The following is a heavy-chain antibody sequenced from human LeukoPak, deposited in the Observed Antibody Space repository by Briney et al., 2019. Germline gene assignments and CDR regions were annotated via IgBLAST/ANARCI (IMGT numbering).Heavy chain of an antibody. CDR2: IYYSGST. D-gene: IGHD3-3*01. Sequence: SETLSLTCTVSGYSISSGYYWGWIRQPPGKGLEWIGSIYYSGSTYYNPSLKSRVTISVDTSKNQFSLKLSSVTAADTAVYYCARNDFWSGYSADYWGQGTLVTVSS. J-gene: IGHJ4*02. V-gene: IGHV4-38-2*02. CDR3: ARNDFWSGYSADY. CDR1: GYSISSGYY.